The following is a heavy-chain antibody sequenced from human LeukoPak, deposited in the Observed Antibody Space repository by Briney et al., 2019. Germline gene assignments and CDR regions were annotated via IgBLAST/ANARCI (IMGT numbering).Heavy chain of an antibody. J-gene: IGHJ4*02. V-gene: IGHV4-4*02. CDR3: AREGGFYRPLDY. CDR1: GGSVTSTNW. Sequence: SETLSLTCDVSGGSVTSTNWWTWFRQPPGKGLEWIGEVHLDGRTNYNPSLKSRLVMSADLPENHISLKLTSVTAADTAVHYCAREGGFYRPLDYSGQGTLVTVSS. D-gene: IGHD6-25*01. CDR2: VHLDGRT.